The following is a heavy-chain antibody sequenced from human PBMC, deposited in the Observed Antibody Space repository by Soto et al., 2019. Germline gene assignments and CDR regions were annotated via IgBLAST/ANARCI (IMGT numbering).Heavy chain of an antibody. D-gene: IGHD2-15*01. Sequence: ASVKVSCKASGGTFSSYAISWVRQAPGQGLEWMGGIIPIFGTANYAQKFQGRVTITADESTSTAYMELSSLRSEDTAVYYCCIVVVVAATQVFDPWGQGTLVT. CDR2: IIPIFGTA. CDR1: GGTFSSYA. CDR3: CIVVVVAATQVFDP. V-gene: IGHV1-69*13. J-gene: IGHJ5*02.